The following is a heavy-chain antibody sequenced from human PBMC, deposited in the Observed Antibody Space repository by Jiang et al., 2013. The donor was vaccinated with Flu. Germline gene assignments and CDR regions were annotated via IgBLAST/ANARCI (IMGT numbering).Heavy chain of an antibody. D-gene: IGHD3-22*01. V-gene: IGHV3-30*03. Sequence: SHDGNNQYYAVSVKGRFTISRHNSRNTLYLQMSSLRPEDSAVYFCARERYYDASGYYFYYYGVDVWGQGTTVTVSS. CDR3: ARERYYDASGYYFYYYGVDV. J-gene: IGHJ6*02. CDR2: SHDGNNQ.